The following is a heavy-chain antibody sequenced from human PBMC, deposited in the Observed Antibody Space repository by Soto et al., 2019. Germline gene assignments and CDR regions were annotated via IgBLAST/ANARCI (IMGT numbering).Heavy chain of an antibody. D-gene: IGHD2-2*01. CDR3: ARDEIEVSSTSCYPRCDYYYYYMDV. CDR2: IYSGGST. CDR1: GFTVSSNY. J-gene: IGHJ6*03. V-gene: IGHV3-66*01. Sequence: GGSLRLSCAASGFTVSSNYMSWVRQAPGKGLEWVSVIYSGGSTYYADSVKGRFTISRDNSKNTLYLQMNSLRAEDTAVYYCARDEIEVSSTSCYPRCDYYYYYMDVWGKGTTVTVSS.